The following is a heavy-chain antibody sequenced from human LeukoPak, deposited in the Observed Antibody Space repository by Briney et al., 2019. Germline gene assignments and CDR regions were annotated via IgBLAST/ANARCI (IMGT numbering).Heavy chain of an antibody. V-gene: IGHV3-21*01. Sequence: PGGSLRLSCAASGFTFSSYSMNWVRQAPGKGLEWVSSISSSSSYIYYADSVKGRFTISRDNAKNSLYLQVNSLRAEDTAVYYCARDRASSGWYSSENLNWFDPWGQGTLVTVSS. J-gene: IGHJ5*02. CDR3: ARDRASSGWYSSENLNWFDP. CDR1: GFTFSSYS. D-gene: IGHD6-19*01. CDR2: ISSSSSYI.